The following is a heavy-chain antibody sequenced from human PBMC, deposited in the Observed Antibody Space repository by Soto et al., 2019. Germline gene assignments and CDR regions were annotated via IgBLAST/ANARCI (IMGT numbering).Heavy chain of an antibody. D-gene: IGHD3-22*01. J-gene: IGHJ3*02. CDR1: GFTVSSNY. Sequence: PVGSLRLSCAASGFTVSSNYMSWVRQAPGKGLEWVSVIYSGGSTYYADSVKGRFTISRDNSKNTLYLQMNSLRAEDTAVYYCARYYDSSGVEDPGAFDIWGQGTMVTVSS. CDR3: ARYYDSSGVEDPGAFDI. V-gene: IGHV3-53*01. CDR2: IYSGGST.